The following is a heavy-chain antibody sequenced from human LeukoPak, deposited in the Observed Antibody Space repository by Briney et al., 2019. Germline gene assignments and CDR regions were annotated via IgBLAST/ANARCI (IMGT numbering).Heavy chain of an antibody. Sequence: SETLSLTCTVSGGSISSGSYYWSWIRQPAGKGLEWIGRIYTSGSTNYNPSLKSRVTISVDTSKNQFSLKLSSVTAADTAVYYCAGRGQGYGDYARFDYWGQGTLVTVSS. V-gene: IGHV4-61*02. CDR3: AGRGQGYGDYARFDY. J-gene: IGHJ4*02. CDR1: GGSISSGSYY. D-gene: IGHD4-17*01. CDR2: IYTSGST.